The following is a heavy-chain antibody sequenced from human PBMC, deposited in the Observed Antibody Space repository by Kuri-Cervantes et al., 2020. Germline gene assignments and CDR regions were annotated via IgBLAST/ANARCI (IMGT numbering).Heavy chain of an antibody. D-gene: IGHD3-16*01. CDR1: GGSISSYY. Sequence: SETLSLTCTVSGGSISSYYWSWIRQPPGKGLEWIGYIYYSGSTNYNPSLKSRVTISVDTSKNQFSLKLSSVTAADTAVYYCARGAYGGVFDYWGQGTLVTVSS. V-gene: IGHV4-59*01. J-gene: IGHJ4*02. CDR2: IYYSGST. CDR3: ARGAYGGVFDY.